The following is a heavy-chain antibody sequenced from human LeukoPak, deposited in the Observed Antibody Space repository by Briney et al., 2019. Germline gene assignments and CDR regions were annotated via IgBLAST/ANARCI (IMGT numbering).Heavy chain of an antibody. CDR2: IYYSGST. CDR1: GASISNYY. Sequence: SETLSLTCTVSGASISNYYWGWVRQPPGKGLEWVGYIYYSGSTNYNPSLKSRVTISLDTSKNQFSLNLTTVTAADTAVYYCAKTARLRYFEYWGQGTLVTVSS. V-gene: IGHV4-59*03. CDR3: AKTARLRYFEY. D-gene: IGHD3-9*01. J-gene: IGHJ4*02.